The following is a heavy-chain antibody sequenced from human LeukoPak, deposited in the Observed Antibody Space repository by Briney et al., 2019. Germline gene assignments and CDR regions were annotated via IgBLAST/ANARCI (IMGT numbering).Heavy chain of an antibody. V-gene: IGHV4-61*02. J-gene: IGHJ4*02. CDR3: ARGREDDSSGYYPYYFDY. D-gene: IGHD3-22*01. CDR1: GGSISGGSYY. Sequence: SETLSLTCTVSGGSISGGSYYWSWIRQPAGKGLEGIGRIYTSGSTNYNPSLKSRVTISVDTSKNQFSLKLRSVTAADTAVYYCARGREDDSSGYYPYYFDYWGQGTLVTVSS. CDR2: IYTSGST.